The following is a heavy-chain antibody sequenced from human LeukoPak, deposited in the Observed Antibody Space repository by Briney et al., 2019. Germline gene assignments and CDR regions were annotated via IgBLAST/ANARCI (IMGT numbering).Heavy chain of an antibody. V-gene: IGHV3-33*01. CDR1: GFTFSSYG. CDR3: ARDRLGYDFVPGY. Sequence: GGSLRLSCAASGFTFSSYGMHWVRQAPGKGLEWVAVIWYDGSNKYYADSVKGRFTISRDNSKNTLYLQMNSLRAEDTAVYYCARDRLGYDFVPGYWGQGTLVTVSS. J-gene: IGHJ4*02. D-gene: IGHD3-3*01. CDR2: IWYDGSNK.